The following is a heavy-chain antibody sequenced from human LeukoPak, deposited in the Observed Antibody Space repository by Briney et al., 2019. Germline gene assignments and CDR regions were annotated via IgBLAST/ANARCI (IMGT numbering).Heavy chain of an antibody. V-gene: IGHV4-4*07. CDR3: ARNAGDDSSGSDFDY. CDR1: GGSISSYY. Sequence: SETLSLTCTVSGGSISSYYLSWIRQPAGKGLEWIGRIYTSGSTNYNPSLKSRVTMSVDTSKNQFSLKLSSVTAADTAVYYCARNAGDDSSGSDFDYWGQGTLVTVSS. CDR2: IYTSGST. D-gene: IGHD3-22*01. J-gene: IGHJ4*02.